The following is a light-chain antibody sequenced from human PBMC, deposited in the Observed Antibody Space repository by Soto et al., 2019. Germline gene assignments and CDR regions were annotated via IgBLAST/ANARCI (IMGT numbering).Light chain of an antibody. Sequence: QSVLTQPASVSGSPGQSITISCTGTSSDVGGYNYVSWYQQQPGKAPKLMIYEVTSRPSGVSDRFSGSKSGNTASLTISGLQAEDEADYYCSSYTSSIPYVFGTGTKLTAL. CDR1: SSDVGGYNY. CDR3: SSYTSSIPYV. CDR2: EVT. V-gene: IGLV2-14*01. J-gene: IGLJ1*01.